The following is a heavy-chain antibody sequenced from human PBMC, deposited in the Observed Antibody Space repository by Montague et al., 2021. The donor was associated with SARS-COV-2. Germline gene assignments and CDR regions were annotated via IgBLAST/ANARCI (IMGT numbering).Heavy chain of an antibody. D-gene: IGHD2-2*01. CDR3: ARSQDCSTSSCHIDY. CDR2: IYHSGST. J-gene: IGHJ4*02. CDR1: GYSISSYYY. Sequence: SETLSLTCTVSGYSISSYYYWGLIQQPPGKGLWFIEIIYHSGSTYYNPSLSSLVTLSVDTYKNQFSLKLSSVTAADTAVYYCARSQDCSTSSCHIDYWGQGTLVTVSS. V-gene: IGHV4-38-2*02.